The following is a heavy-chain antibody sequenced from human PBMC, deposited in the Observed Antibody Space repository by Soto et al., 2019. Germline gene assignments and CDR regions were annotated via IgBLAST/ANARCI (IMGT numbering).Heavy chain of an antibody. CDR3: AKEVAARPLHNWFDP. CDR2: ISYDGSNK. J-gene: IGHJ5*02. CDR1: GFTFSSYG. V-gene: IGHV3-30*18. D-gene: IGHD6-6*01. Sequence: GGSLRLSCAASGFTFSSYGMHWVRQAPGKGLEWVAVISYDGSNKYYADSVKGRFTISRDNSKNTLYLQMNSLRAEDTAVYYCAKEVAARPLHNWFDPWGQGTLVTVSS.